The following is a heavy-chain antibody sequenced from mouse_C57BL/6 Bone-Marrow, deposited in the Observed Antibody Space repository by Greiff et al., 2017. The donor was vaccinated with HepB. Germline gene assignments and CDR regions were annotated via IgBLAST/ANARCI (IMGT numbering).Heavy chain of an antibody. J-gene: IGHJ3*01. D-gene: IGHD2-5*01. Sequence: QVHVKQSGAELVRPGTSVKVSCKASGYAFTNYLIEWVKQRPGQGLEWIGVINPGSGGTNYNEKFKGKATLTADKSSSTAYMQLSSLTSEDSAVYFCARSGSNYLAWFAYWGQGTLVTVSA. CDR2: INPGSGGT. CDR3: ARSGSNYLAWFAY. V-gene: IGHV1-54*01. CDR1: GYAFTNYL.